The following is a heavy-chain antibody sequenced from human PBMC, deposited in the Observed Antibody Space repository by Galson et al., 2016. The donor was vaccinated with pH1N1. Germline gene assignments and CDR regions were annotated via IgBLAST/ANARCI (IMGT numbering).Heavy chain of an antibody. D-gene: IGHD7-27*01. CDR3: ARDTGA. V-gene: IGHV3-7*01. CDR2: IKEDGSET. J-gene: IGHJ5*02. Sequence: SLRLSCAASGFTFSNYWMHWVRQVPGKGLEWVANIKEDGSETYSVDSVRGRFTISRDNAKNSLYLQMNSLRDEDTALYYCARDTGAWGQGTLVTVSS. CDR1: GFTFSNYW.